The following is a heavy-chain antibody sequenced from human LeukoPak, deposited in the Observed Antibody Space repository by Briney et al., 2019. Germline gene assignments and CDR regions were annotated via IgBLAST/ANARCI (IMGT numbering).Heavy chain of an antibody. V-gene: IGHV3-73*01. D-gene: IGHD5-24*01. CDR2: IRSKANSYAT. Sequence: GGSLRLSCAASGFPFSSFAMGWVRQASGKGLEWVGRIRSKANSYATAYAASVKGRFTISRDDSKNTAYLQMNSLKTEDTAVYYCTRDREGLDVWGQGTTVTVSS. CDR1: GFPFSSFA. CDR3: TRDREGLDV. J-gene: IGHJ6*02.